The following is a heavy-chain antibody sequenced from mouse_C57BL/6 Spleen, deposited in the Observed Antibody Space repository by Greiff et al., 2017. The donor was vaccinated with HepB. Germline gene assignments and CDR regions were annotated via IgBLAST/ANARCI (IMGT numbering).Heavy chain of an antibody. V-gene: IGHV1-69*01. CDR3: ASFDSSPEGNYAMDY. Sequence: QVQLQQPGAELVMPGASVKLSCKASGYTFTSYWMHWVKQRPGQGLEWIGEIDPSDSYTNYNQKFKGKSTLTVDKSSSTAYMELSSLTSEDSAVYYCASFDSSPEGNYAMDYWGQGTSVTVSS. J-gene: IGHJ4*01. D-gene: IGHD1-1*01. CDR2: IDPSDSYT. CDR1: GYTFTSYW.